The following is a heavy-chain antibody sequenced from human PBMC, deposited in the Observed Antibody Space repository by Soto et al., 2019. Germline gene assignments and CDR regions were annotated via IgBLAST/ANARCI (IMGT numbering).Heavy chain of an antibody. V-gene: IGHV4-59*01. CDR3: ARALFHSIGGAL. Sequence: PSETLSLTCTVSGGSIGSYYWSWVRQSPGKGLEWIGYIYHTGITNYNPSLKSRVGISLETSNNQFSLTLTSVTAADTAVYFCARALFHSIGGALWGQGILVTVSS. CDR2: IYHTGIT. D-gene: IGHD6-19*01. J-gene: IGHJ4*02. CDR1: GGSIGSYY.